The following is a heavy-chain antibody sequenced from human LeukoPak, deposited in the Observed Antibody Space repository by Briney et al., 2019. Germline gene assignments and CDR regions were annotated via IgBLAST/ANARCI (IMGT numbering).Heavy chain of an antibody. D-gene: IGHD3-10*01. CDR2: IRYDGSNK. J-gene: IGHJ5*02. CDR3: AKDSYGSGAINWFDP. Sequence: GGSLRLSCAASGFTFSSYSMNWVRQAPGKGLEWVAFIRYDGSNKYYADSVKGRFTISRDNSKNTLYLQMNSLRAEDTAVYYCAKDSYGSGAINWFDPWGQGTLVTVSS. V-gene: IGHV3-30*02. CDR1: GFTFSSYS.